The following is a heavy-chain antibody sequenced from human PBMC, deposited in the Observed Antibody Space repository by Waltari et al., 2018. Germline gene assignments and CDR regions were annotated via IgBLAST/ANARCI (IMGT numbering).Heavy chain of an antibody. CDR3: ARGRSYFERFKFDP. CDR2: INPNSGNA. Sequence: VQLVQSGAEVKPPGASVKVSCKASEYTFSNHAMSWVRQATGQGLVWMGWINPNSGNAYSAQKFQGRLTLTRNTSISTFYMELSSLTSEDTAVYYCARGRSYFERFKFDPWGQGTLVTVSS. CDR1: EYTFSNHA. D-gene: IGHD1-26*01. J-gene: IGHJ5*02. V-gene: IGHV1-8*01.